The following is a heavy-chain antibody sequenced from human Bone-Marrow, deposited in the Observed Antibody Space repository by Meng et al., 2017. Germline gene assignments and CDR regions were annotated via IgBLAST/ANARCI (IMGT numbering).Heavy chain of an antibody. J-gene: IGHJ4*02. Sequence: QLQLQESGPGLVNPSETLSLTCTVPGGSISSSSYYWGWIRQPPGKGLEWIGSIYYSGSTYYNPSLKSRVTISVDTSKNQFSLKLSSVTATDTAVYYCARQKILEWLLGGRHFDYWGQGTLVTVSS. CDR2: IYYSGST. D-gene: IGHD3-3*01. CDR3: ARQKILEWLLGGRHFDY. V-gene: IGHV4-39*01. CDR1: GGSISSSSYY.